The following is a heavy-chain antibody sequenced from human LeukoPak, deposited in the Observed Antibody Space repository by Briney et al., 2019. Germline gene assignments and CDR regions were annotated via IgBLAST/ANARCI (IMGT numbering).Heavy chain of an antibody. D-gene: IGHD5-12*01. CDR3: ARTYVDIVATITMDV. J-gene: IGHJ6*02. V-gene: IGHV4-39*07. Sequence: SETLSLTCTVSGGSISSSSYYWGWIRPPPGKGLEGIGSIYYSGSTYYNPSLKSRVTISVDTSKNQFSLKLSSVTAADTAVYYCARTYVDIVATITMDVWGQGTTVTVSS. CDR2: IYYSGST. CDR1: GGSISSSSYY.